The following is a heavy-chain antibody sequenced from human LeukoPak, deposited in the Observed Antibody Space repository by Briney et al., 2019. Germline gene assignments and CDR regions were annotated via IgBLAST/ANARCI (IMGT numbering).Heavy chain of an antibody. V-gene: IGHV3-23*01. J-gene: IGHJ4*02. D-gene: IGHD3-16*01. Sequence: GGSLRLSCAVSGFTFSSYAMSWVRQAPGKGLEWVSGIRDSGGTTYYADSVKGRFTISRDNSKNTLYLQMNSLRADDTAVYYCAIPIVRMLRGNFDYWGQGTLVTVSS. CDR1: GFTFSSYA. CDR3: AIPIVRMLRGNFDY. CDR2: IRDSGGTT.